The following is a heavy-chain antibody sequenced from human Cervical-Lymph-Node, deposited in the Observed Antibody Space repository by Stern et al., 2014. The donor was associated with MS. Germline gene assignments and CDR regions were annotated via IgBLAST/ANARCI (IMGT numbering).Heavy chain of an antibody. Sequence: VQLEVSGGGLVEPGGSLRLSCAATGFTFSDYYMSWIRQAPGTGLEWVSYISSTGGTISYGDAVKGRFTVSRDNAKNSLYLQMSSLRAEDTAVYYCARRAYGDFSFDYWGQGTLLTVSS. D-gene: IGHD4-17*01. CDR1: GFTFSDYY. J-gene: IGHJ4*02. CDR3: ARRAYGDFSFDY. V-gene: IGHV3-11*01. CDR2: ISSTGGTI.